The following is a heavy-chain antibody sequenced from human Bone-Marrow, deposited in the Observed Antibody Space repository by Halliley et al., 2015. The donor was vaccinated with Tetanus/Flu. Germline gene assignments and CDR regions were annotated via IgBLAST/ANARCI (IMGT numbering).Heavy chain of an antibody. Sequence: TLSLTCTVSGGSISPYYWSWIRQPPGKGLEWIGYINYNGSTNYNPSLKSRVTISVDMSMSQFSLTLNSVTAADTAFYYCAKDLYAERTLEIWGQGTLVTVPS. D-gene: IGHD1-1*01. V-gene: IGHV4-59*13. CDR1: GGSISPYY. CDR2: INYNGST. J-gene: IGHJ3*02. CDR3: AKDLYAERTLEI.